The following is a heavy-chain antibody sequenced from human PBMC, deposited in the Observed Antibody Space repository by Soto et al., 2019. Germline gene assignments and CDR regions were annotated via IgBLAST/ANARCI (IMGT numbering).Heavy chain of an antibody. CDR3: ARGHDFWSGYLDY. CDR1: GGTFSSYA. V-gene: IGHV1-46*01. D-gene: IGHD3-3*01. CDR2: IIPSGGST. Sequence: DSVKVSCKASGGTFSSYAISWVRQAPGQGLEWMGGIIPSGGSTSYAQKFQGRVTMTRDTSTSTVYMELSSLRSEETAVYYCARGHDFWSGYLDYWGQGTLVTVSS. J-gene: IGHJ4*02.